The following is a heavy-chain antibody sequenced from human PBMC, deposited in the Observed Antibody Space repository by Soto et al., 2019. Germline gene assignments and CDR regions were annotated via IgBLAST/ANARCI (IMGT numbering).Heavy chain of an antibody. V-gene: IGHV1-18*04. D-gene: IGHD2-8*01. CDR1: GYTCRNYS. CDR3: AREISIIMAANAY. CDR2: VSPYNGNA. J-gene: IGHJ4*02. Sequence: ASVKVSFKTCGYTCRNYSRIWGRQSPGQGLEWMGWVSPYNGNANYTEKFQGRVSMTTDTSTTTAYMELTSLTSDDTAIYYCAREISIIMAANAYWGQGTLVTVSS.